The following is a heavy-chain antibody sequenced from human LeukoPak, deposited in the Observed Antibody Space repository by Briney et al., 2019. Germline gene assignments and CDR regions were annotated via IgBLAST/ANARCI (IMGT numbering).Heavy chain of an antibody. CDR2: ISWNSGSI. CDR1: GFTFDDYA. CDR3: AKDLLNMYSSLLPGYFDY. Sequence: GRSLRFSCAASGFTFDDYAKHWVRQAPGKGLEWVSGISWNSGSIGYADSVKGRFTISRDNAKNSLYLQMNSLRAEDTALYYCAKDLLNMYSSLLPGYFDYWGQGTLVTVSS. J-gene: IGHJ4*02. D-gene: IGHD6-6*01. V-gene: IGHV3-9*01.